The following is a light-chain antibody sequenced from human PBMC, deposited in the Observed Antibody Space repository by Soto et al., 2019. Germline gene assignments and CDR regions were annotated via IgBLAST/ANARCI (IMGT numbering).Light chain of an antibody. CDR2: DVS. V-gene: IGLV2-14*03. Sequence: QSVLTQPASVSGSPGQSITISCTGTSSDVGANNYVSWYQFHPGKAPKLMVFDVSNRPSGVSNRFSGSKSGNTASLSISGLQAEDEADYYCCSFTRRTTRYVCGTGTKVTVL. CDR3: CSFTRRTTRYV. CDR1: SSDVGANNY. J-gene: IGLJ1*01.